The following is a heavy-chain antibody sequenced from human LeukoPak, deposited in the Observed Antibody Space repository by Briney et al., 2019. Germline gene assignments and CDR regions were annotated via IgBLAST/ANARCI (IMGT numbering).Heavy chain of an antibody. J-gene: IGHJ6*02. Sequence: HSGGSLRLSCAASGITFSSYGMHWVRQAPGKGLVWVSRINSDGSTTNYADSVKGRFTISRDNAKNTLFLQMNSLRAEDTAVYYCASLQNVPSYYYYYVMDVWGQGTTVTVSS. CDR3: ASLQNVPSYYYYYVMDV. D-gene: IGHD2/OR15-2a*01. CDR2: INSDGSTT. CDR1: GITFSSYG. V-gene: IGHV3-74*01.